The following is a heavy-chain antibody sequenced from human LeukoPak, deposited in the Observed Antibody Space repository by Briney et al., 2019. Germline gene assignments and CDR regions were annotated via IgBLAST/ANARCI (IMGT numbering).Heavy chain of an antibody. D-gene: IGHD4-17*01. V-gene: IGHV3-30-3*01. CDR3: AMTTVTLYGMDV. CDR2: ISYDGSNK. J-gene: IGHJ6*02. CDR1: GFTFSSYA. Sequence: GGSLRLSCAASGFTFSSYAMHWVRQAPGKGLEWVAVISYDGSNKYYADSVKGRFTISRDNSKNTLYLQMNSLRAEDTAVYYCAMTTVTLYGMDVWGQGTTVTVSS.